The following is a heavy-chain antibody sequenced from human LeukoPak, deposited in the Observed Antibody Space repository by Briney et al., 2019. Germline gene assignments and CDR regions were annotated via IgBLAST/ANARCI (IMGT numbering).Heavy chain of an antibody. J-gene: IGHJ5*02. CDR2: IHYTGST. CDR1: GGSISSGGYS. Sequence: SQTLSLTCTVSGGSISSGGYSWSWIRQHPGKGLEWIGYIHYTGSTYYNASLKSRVTISVDTSKNQFSLKLSSVTAADTAVYYCARTYMTSARFDPWGQGTLVTVSS. CDR3: ARTYMTSARFDP. V-gene: IGHV4-31*03. D-gene: IGHD2-21*02.